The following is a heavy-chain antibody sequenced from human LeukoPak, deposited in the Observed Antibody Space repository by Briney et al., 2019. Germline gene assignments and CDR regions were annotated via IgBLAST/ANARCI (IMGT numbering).Heavy chain of an antibody. D-gene: IGHD3-10*01. CDR3: AGGTGSGSYYNVLYYYYYYMDV. J-gene: IGHJ6*03. CDR2: INHSGST. V-gene: IGHV4-34*01. Sequence: SETLSLTCAVYGGSFSGYYWSWIRQPPGKGLEWIGEINHSGSTNYNPSLKSRVTISVDTSKNQFSLKLSSVTAADTAVYSCAGGTGSGSYYNVLYYYYYYMDVWGKGTTVTVSS. CDR1: GGSFSGYY.